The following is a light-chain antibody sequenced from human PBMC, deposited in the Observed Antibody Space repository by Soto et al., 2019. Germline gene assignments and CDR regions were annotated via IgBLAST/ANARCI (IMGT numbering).Light chain of an antibody. CDR1: QSISSW. J-gene: IGKJ1*01. CDR3: QQYNNFWT. V-gene: IGKV1-5*01. CDR2: DAS. Sequence: DIQMTQSPSALSASVGDRVTITCRASQSISSWLAWYQHKPGKAPRLLIYDASYLERGVPSRFSGSGSGTEFTLTISDLQPDDLATYYCQQYNNFWTFGPGTKVDIK.